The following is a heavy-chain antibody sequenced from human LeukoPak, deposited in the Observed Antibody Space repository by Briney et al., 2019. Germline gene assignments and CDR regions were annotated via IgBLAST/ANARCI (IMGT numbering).Heavy chain of an antibody. J-gene: IGHJ4*02. Sequence: GGSLRLSCAASGFTFSSYWMSWVRQAQGKGLEWVANIRQDGSEKYYVDSVKGRFTISRDNAKNSLYLQMNSLRAEDTAVYYCARDGYSGYYYFDYWGQGTLVTVSS. CDR1: GFTFSSYW. CDR2: IRQDGSEK. D-gene: IGHD5-12*01. CDR3: ARDGYSGYYYFDY. V-gene: IGHV3-7*01.